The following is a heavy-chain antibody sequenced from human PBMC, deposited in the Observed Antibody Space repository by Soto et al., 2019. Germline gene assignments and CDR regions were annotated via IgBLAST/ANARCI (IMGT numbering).Heavy chain of an antibody. Sequence: GGSLRLSCAASGFTFSSYAMSWVRQAPGKGLEWVSAISGSGGSTYYADSVKGRFTISRDNSRNTLYLQMNSLRAEVTAVYYCAKGTRGSGSYPQVQVPIYYYYYGMDVWGQGTTVTVSS. CDR3: AKGTRGSGSYPQVQVPIYYYYYGMDV. CDR1: GFTFSSYA. V-gene: IGHV3-23*01. D-gene: IGHD3-10*01. CDR2: ISGSGGST. J-gene: IGHJ6*02.